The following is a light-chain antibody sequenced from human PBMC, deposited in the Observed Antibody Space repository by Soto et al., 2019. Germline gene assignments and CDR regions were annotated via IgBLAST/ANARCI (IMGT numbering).Light chain of an antibody. J-gene: IGLJ1*01. CDR2: DVI. CDR3: SSYTSRSTYV. Sequence: QSVLTQPASVSWSPGQSITISCSGTKSEVGGNKYVYWHQHHPGKVSKLLIYDVINRPSGVSNRFSASKSGNMASLTISGLQPEDEADYYCSSYTSRSTYVFGTGTKVTVL. CDR1: KSEVGGNKY. V-gene: IGLV2-14*03.